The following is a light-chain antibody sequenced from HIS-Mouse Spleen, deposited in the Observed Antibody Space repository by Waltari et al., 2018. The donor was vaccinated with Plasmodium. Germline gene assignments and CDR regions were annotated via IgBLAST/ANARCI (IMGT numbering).Light chain of an antibody. J-gene: IGKJ4*01. CDR2: DAA. CDR1: QDIINY. CDR3: QQYDNLPLT. V-gene: IGKV1-33*01. Sequence: DIQMTQSTSSLSASVGDRVTIPCQASQDIINYLTWYQQKPGKAPKLLIYDAANWETGVPSRFSGSGSGTDCTFTISSLQPEDIATYYCQQYDNLPLTFGGGTKVEIK.